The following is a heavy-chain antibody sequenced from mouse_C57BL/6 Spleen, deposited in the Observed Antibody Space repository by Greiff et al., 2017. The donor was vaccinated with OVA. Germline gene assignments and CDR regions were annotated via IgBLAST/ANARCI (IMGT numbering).Heavy chain of an antibody. J-gene: IGHJ1*03. V-gene: IGHV8-8*01. CDR3: ARIRRGDGYHWYFDV. CDR1: GFSLSTFGMG. Sequence: QVQLKESGPGILQLSQTLSLTCSFSGFSLSTFGMGVGWIRQPSGKGLEWLAHIWWDDDKYYNPALKSRLTISKDTSKNQVFLKIANVDTADTATYYCARIRRGDGYHWYFDVWGTGTTVTVSS. CDR2: IWWDDDK. D-gene: IGHD2-3*01.